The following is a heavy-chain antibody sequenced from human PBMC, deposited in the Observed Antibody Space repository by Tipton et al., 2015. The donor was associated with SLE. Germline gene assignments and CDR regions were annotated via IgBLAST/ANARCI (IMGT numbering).Heavy chain of an antibody. J-gene: IGHJ4*02. CDR2: IYYSGST. D-gene: IGHD3-22*01. V-gene: IGHV4-59*01. CDR1: GGSISSYY. Sequence: LRLSCTVSGGSISSYYWSWIRQPPGKGLEWIGYIYYSGSTNYNPSLKSRVTISVDTSKNQFSLKLSSVTAADTAVYYCARGYYDSSGYLPFDYWGQGTLVTVSS. CDR3: ARGYYDSSGYLPFDY.